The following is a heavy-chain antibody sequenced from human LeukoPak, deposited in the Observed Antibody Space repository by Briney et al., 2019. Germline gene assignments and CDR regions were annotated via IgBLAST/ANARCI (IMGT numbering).Heavy chain of an antibody. CDR2: INPNSGGT. J-gene: IGHJ4*02. D-gene: IGHD3-22*01. CDR1: GYTFTGYY. Sequence: GASVKVSCKASGYTFTGYYMHWVRQAPGQGLEWMGWINPNSGGTNYAQKFQGRVTMTRDTSISTAYMELSRLRSDDTAVYYCARDRRYDSSGYLFDYWGQGTLVTVSS. V-gene: IGHV1-2*02. CDR3: ARDRRYDSSGYLFDY.